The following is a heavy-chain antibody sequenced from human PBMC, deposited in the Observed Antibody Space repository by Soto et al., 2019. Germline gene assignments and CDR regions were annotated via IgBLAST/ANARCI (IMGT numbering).Heavy chain of an antibody. CDR1: GTSIGRYY. CDR3: ARVFDY. V-gene: IGHV4-59*01. Sequence: SETLSLTFTVSGTSIGRYYSRRKRQPPGKGLEGIGYIYYCGSTNYSPSLKSRVTISVDTSKNQFSLKLSSVTAADTAVYYCARVFDYWGQGTLVTVSS. CDR2: IYYCGST. J-gene: IGHJ4*02.